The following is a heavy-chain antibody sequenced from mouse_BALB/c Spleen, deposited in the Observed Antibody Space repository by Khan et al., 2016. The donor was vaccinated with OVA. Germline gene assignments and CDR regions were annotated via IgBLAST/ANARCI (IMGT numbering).Heavy chain of an antibody. CDR3: AMHYSGGILYWYCDV. D-gene: IGHD1-1*02. Sequence: QVQLQQSGAELVKPGASVKLSCKASGYTFTSYDITWVRQRPEQGLEWIGWIFPGDDSTKYNEKFKGKATLTSDKSYSTAYMQLSRLTSEDSAVYFCAMHYSGGILYWYCDVWGAGTTVTVSS. V-gene: IGHV1S56*01. CDR2: IFPGDDST. CDR1: GYTFTSYD. J-gene: IGHJ1*01.